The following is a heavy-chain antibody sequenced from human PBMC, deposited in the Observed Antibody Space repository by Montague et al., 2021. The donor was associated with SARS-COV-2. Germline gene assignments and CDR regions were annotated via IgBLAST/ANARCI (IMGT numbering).Heavy chain of an antibody. D-gene: IGHD3-3*01. CDR1: GGSISSSSYF. CDR2: IYYSGST. J-gene: IGHJ4*02. CDR3: ARKTSRGLMIFGVVTASYCFDY. Sequence: SETLSLTCTVSGGSISSSSYFWGWIRQPPGKGLEWIGSIYYSGSTYYNPSLKSRVTISVDTSKNQFSLKLSSVTAADTAVFYCARKTSRGLMIFGVVTASYCFDYWGQGTLVTVSS. V-gene: IGHV4-39*01.